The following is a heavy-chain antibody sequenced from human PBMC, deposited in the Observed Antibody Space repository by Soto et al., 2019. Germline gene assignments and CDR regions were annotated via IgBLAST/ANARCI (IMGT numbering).Heavy chain of an antibody. J-gene: IGHJ4*02. V-gene: IGHV4-30-4*01. Sequence: SETLSLTCTVSGGSISSGDYYWSWIRQPPGKGLEWIGYIYYSGSTYYNPSLKSRVTISVDTSKNQFSLKLSSVTAADTAVYYCASNRGGYSGYDYYYWGQGTLVTVSS. CDR3: ASNRGGYSGYDYYY. D-gene: IGHD5-12*01. CDR2: IYYSGST. CDR1: GGSISSGDYY.